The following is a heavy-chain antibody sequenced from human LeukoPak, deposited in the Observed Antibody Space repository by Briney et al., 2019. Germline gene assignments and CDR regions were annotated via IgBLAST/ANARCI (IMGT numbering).Heavy chain of an antibody. V-gene: IGHV3-15*01. J-gene: IGHJ4*02. CDR2: IKSKSDGGTT. CDR3: TTDPRH. Sequence: PGGSLRLSCGASGFKVRDVWMSWVRQAPGRGLEWLGRIKSKSDGGTTDYVAPVKGIFTISRDDSKNTVSLQMNSLKTEDTAVYYCTTDPRHWGQGTLVSVSS. CDR1: GFKVRDVW.